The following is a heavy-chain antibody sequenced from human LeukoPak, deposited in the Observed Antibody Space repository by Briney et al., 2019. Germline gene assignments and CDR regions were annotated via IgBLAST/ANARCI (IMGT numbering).Heavy chain of an antibody. CDR1: GFTFSSYS. D-gene: IGHD3-10*01. CDR3: ARDLEYYGSGSPDFGY. Sequence: PGGSLRLSCAASGFTFSSYSMNWVRQAPGKGLEWVSSISSSSSYIYYADSVKGRFTISRDNAKNSLYLQMNSLRAEDTAVYYCARDLEYYGSGSPDFGYWGQGTLVTVSS. V-gene: IGHV3-21*01. CDR2: ISSSSSYI. J-gene: IGHJ4*02.